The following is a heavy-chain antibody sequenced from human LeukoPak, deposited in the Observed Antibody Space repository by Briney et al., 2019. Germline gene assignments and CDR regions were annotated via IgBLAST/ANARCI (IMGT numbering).Heavy chain of an antibody. Sequence: SETLSLTCTVSGGFISSGDYYWSWIRQPPGKGLEWIGYIYYSGSTYYNPSLKSRVTISVDTSKNQFSLKLSSVTAADTAVYYCARVRIVVVPATANYAFDIWGQGTMVTVSS. CDR1: GGFISSGDYY. D-gene: IGHD2-2*01. CDR2: IYYSGST. J-gene: IGHJ3*02. V-gene: IGHV4-30-4*08. CDR3: ARVRIVVVPATANYAFDI.